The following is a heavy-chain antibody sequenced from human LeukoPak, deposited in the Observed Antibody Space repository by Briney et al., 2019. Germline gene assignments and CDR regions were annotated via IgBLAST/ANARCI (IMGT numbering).Heavy chain of an antibody. CDR2: ISYDGSNK. CDR3: ARVRRAYCGGDCYSGVDY. CDR1: GFTFSSYA. V-gene: IGHV3-30-3*01. D-gene: IGHD2-21*02. J-gene: IGHJ4*02. Sequence: GGSLRLSCAASGFTFSSYAMHWVRQAPGKGLEWVAVISYDGSNKYYADSAKGRFTISRDNSKNTLYLQMNSLRAGDTAVYYCARVRRAYCGGDCYSGVDYWGQGTLVTVSS.